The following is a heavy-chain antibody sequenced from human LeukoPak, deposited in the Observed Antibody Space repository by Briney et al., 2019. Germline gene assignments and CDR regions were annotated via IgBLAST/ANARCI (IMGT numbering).Heavy chain of an antibody. CDR2: ISSSGSTI. V-gene: IGHV3-11*01. CDR1: GFTFGDYA. CDR3: ARALGYLFDP. D-gene: IGHD3-16*01. Sequence: GGSLRLSCTASGFTFGDYAMSWVRQAPGKGLEWVSYISSSGSTIYYADSVKGRFTISRDNAKNSLYLQMNSLRAEDTAVYYCARALGYLFDPWGQGTLVTVSS. J-gene: IGHJ5*02.